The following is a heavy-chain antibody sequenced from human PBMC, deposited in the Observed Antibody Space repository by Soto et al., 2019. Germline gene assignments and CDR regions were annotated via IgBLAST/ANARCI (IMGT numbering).Heavy chain of an antibody. CDR2: IKQDGSEK. V-gene: IGHV3-7*03. D-gene: IGHD3-10*01. CDR3: ARGTGRGIWGDAFDI. Sequence: GGSLRLSCAASGFTFSSYWMSWVRQAPGKGLEWVANIKQDGSEKYYVDSVKGRFTISRDNAKNALYLQMNSLRAEDTSVYYCARGTGRGIWGDAFDIWGQGTMVTVSS. J-gene: IGHJ3*02. CDR1: GFTFSSYW.